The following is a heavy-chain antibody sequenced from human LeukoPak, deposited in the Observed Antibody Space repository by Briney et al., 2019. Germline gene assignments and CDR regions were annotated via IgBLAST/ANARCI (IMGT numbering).Heavy chain of an antibody. V-gene: IGHV3-66*01. CDR2: IYIDGGT. D-gene: IGHD2-2*01. CDR3: ARGHYSNRL. J-gene: IGHJ4*02. CDR1: EFTVSSKY. Sequence: GGSLRLSCAASEFTVSSKYMSWVRQAPGKGLEWVSVIYIDGGTYYADSVKGRCTISRDNSKNTLLLQMNSLRAEDTAVYYCARGHYSNRLGGQGTLVTVSS.